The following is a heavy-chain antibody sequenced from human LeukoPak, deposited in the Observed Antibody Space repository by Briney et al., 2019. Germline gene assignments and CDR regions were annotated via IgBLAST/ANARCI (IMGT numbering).Heavy chain of an antibody. V-gene: IGHV3-23*01. D-gene: IGHD4-17*01. CDR3: AKHKEDYGDSCLDDS. J-gene: IGHJ5*01. CDR2: ISGSGGRT. CDR1: GFTFSSYA. Sequence: GGSLRLSYAASGFTFSSYAMSWVRQAPGKGLAWVSGISGSGGRTYYADSVKGRFTISRDNSKNTLYLQMSSLRAEDTAVYYCAKHKEDYGDSCLDDSWGQGALVTVSS.